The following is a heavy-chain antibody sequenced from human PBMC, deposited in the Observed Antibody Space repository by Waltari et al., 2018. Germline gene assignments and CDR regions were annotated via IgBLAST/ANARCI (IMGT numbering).Heavy chain of an antibody. V-gene: IGHV4-38-2*02. D-gene: IGHD2-15*01. CDR2: IYHSGST. CDR3: ARDTPDYLTTYYYGMDV. J-gene: IGHJ6*02. CDR1: GYSISSGSY. Sequence: QVQLQESGPGLVKPSETLSLTCAVSGYSISSGSYWGWIRQPPGKGLEWIGSIYHSGSTYYNPSLKSRVTISVDTSKNQFSLKLSSVTAADTAVYYCARDTPDYLTTYYYGMDVWGQGTTVTVSS.